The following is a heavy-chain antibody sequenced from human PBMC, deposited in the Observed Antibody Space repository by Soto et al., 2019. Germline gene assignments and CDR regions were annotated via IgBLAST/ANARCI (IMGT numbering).Heavy chain of an antibody. CDR2: MNPNSGNT. D-gene: IGHD2-15*01. CDR1: GYTFTSYD. Sequence: ASVKVSCKASGYTFTSYDINWVRQATGQGLEWMGWMNPNSGNTGYAQKFQGRVTMTRNTSISTAYMELSSLRSEDTAVYYCARAQVVVAATSDYWGQGTLVTVSS. CDR3: ARAQVVVAATSDY. V-gene: IGHV1-8*01. J-gene: IGHJ4*02.